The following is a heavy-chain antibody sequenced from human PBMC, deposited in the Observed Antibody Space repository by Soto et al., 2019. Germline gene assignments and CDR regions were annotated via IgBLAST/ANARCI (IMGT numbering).Heavy chain of an antibody. Sequence: QVQLVQSGAEVKKPGASVKVSCKASGYTFTSYYMHWVRQAPGQGLEWMGIINPSGGSTSYAQKFQGRVTMTRDTSTSTVYMELSSLRSEYTAVYYCARDLWQSIAAAGLHYYYYMDVWGKGTTVTVSS. V-gene: IGHV1-46*03. D-gene: IGHD6-13*01. CDR2: INPSGGST. CDR1: GYTFTSYY. CDR3: ARDLWQSIAAAGLHYYYYMDV. J-gene: IGHJ6*03.